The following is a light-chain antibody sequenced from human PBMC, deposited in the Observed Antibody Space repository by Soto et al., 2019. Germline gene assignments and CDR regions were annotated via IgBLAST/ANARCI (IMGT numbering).Light chain of an antibody. V-gene: IGKV3-20*01. Sequence: IVLTQSPGTLSLSSGERATLSCRASQSVNSNYLTWYQQKPGLTPRLLIYGASSRATGIPDRFSGSGSGTDFTLTISRLEPEDFAVYYCQQYDSSRLTFGGGTKVEIK. CDR3: QQYDSSRLT. J-gene: IGKJ4*01. CDR1: QSVNSNY. CDR2: GAS.